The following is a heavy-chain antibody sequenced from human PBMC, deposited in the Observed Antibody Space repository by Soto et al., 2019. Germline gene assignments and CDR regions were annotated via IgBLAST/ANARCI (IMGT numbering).Heavy chain of an antibody. V-gene: IGHV1-18*04. CDR1: GYTFTSYG. CDR2: ISAYNGNT. CDR3: ARTIETNYYGSGSYYSVFDY. Sequence: ASVKVSCKASGYTFTSYGISWVRQAPGQGLEWMGWISAYNGNTNYAQKLQGRVTMTTDTSTSTAYMELRSLRSDDTAVYYCARTIETNYYGSGSYYSVFDYWGQGTLVTVSS. J-gene: IGHJ4*02. D-gene: IGHD3-10*01.